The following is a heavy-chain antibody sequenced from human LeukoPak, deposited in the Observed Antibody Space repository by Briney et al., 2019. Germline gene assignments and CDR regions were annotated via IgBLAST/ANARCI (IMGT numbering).Heavy chain of an antibody. J-gene: IGHJ3*02. Sequence: SETLSLTCAVYGGSFSGYCWSWIRQPPGKGLEWIGEINHSGSTNYNPSLKSRVTISVDTSKNQFSLKLSSVTAADTAVYYCAINVDIVAMLEAFDIWGQGTMVTVSS. CDR1: GGSFSGYC. V-gene: IGHV4-34*01. CDR3: AINVDIVAMLEAFDI. CDR2: INHSGST. D-gene: IGHD5-12*01.